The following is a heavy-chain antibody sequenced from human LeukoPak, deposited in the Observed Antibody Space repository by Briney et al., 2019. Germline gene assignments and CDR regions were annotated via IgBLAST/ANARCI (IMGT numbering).Heavy chain of an antibody. CDR1: GFTFSSYG. D-gene: IGHD4/OR15-4a*01. J-gene: IGHJ4*02. Sequence: PGGSLRLSCAASGFTFSSYGMHWVRQAPGKGLEWVAVIWYDGSNKYYADSVKGRLTISRDNSKDTLYLQMNSLRAEDTAVYYCARDWVLSRQSAVQIIDYWGQGTLVTVSS. CDR3: ARDWVLSRQSAVQIIDY. CDR2: IWYDGSNK. V-gene: IGHV3-33*01.